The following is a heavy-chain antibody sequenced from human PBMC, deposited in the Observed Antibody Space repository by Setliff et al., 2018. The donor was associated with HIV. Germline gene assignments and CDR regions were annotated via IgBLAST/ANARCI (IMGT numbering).Heavy chain of an antibody. CDR3: ARAGSFNPYYYMDV. D-gene: IGHD3-10*01. CDR2: VYPGDSSP. J-gene: IGHJ6*03. CDR1: GYTFSDYW. Sequence: GESLKISCKGSGYTFSDYWIGWVRQMPGKGLEWMGIVYPGDSSPKYSPSFQGQVTISADRSITTAYLHWSSLQASDTAMYYCARAGSFNPYYYMDVWGKGTTVTVSS. V-gene: IGHV5-51*01.